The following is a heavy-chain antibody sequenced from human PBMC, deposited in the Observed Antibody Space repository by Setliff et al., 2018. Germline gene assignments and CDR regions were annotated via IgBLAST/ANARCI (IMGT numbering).Heavy chain of an antibody. V-gene: IGHV4-31*03. J-gene: IGHJ3*01. Sequence: SETLSLTCTVYGGSISSGGYYWSWKRQHPGKGLEWIEYIYYSGSTYHNPSLKSRVTISVDTSKNQLSLKLSSVTAADTAVYYCARYHLTMNRRRAFDFWGQGTLVTVSS. CDR3: ARYHLTMNRRRAFDF. CDR1: GGSISSGGYY. CDR2: IYYSGST. D-gene: IGHD3-22*01.